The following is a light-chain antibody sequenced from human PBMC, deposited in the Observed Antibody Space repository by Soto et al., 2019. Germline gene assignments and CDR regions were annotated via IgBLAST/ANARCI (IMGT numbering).Light chain of an antibody. Sequence: IRLPHSPPSLSASVGARFTIPCRASQAINTYLAWYQHKPGKAPNLLIYAASNLESGVPSRFSGSGSGTDFTLTINSLQPEDFATYFCQQSYSRPRTFGQGTKVDIK. CDR3: QQSYSRPRT. J-gene: IGKJ1*01. CDR1: QAINTY. CDR2: AAS. V-gene: IGKV1-39*01.